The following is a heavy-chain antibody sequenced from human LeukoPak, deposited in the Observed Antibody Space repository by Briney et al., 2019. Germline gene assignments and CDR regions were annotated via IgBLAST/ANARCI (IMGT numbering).Heavy chain of an antibody. CDR1: GGSISSGGYS. D-gene: IGHD2-21*02. V-gene: IGHV4-30-4*07. J-gene: IGHJ4*02. CDR2: IYYSGST. CDR3: ARGVVVTAMQFDY. Sequence: PSETLSLTCAVSGGSISSGGYSWSWIRQPPGKGLEWIGYIYYSGSTYYNPSLKSRVTISVDTSKNQFSLKLSSVTAADTAVYYCARGVVVTAMQFDYWGQGTLVTVSS.